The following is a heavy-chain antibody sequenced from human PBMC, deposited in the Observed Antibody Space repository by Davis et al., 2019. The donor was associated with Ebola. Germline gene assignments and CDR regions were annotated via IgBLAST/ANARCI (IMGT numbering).Heavy chain of an antibody. CDR1: GGSFSGYY. Sequence: SEILSLTCAVYGGSFSGYYWSWIRQPPGKGLEWIGEINHSGSTNYNPSLKSRVTISVDTSKNQFSLKLSSVTAADTAVYYCARQDIVLMDWGQGTLVTVSS. CDR3: ARQDIVLMD. CDR2: INHSGST. V-gene: IGHV4-34*01. D-gene: IGHD2-8*01. J-gene: IGHJ4*02.